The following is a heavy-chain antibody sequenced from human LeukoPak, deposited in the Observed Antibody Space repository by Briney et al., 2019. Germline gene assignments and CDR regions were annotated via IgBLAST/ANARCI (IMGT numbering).Heavy chain of an antibody. CDR1: GGTFSSYA. CDR3: ARGVTAAMLNWFDP. Sequence: ASVKVSCKASGGTFSSYAISWVRQAPGQGLEWMGGIIPIFGTANYAQKFQGRVTITTDESTSTAYMELSSLRSEDTAVYYCARGVTAAMLNWFDPWGQGTLVTVSS. CDR2: IIPIFGTA. D-gene: IGHD2-2*01. V-gene: IGHV1-69*05. J-gene: IGHJ5*02.